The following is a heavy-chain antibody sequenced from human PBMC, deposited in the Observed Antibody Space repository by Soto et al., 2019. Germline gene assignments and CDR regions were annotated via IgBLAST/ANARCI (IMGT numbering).Heavy chain of an antibody. D-gene: IGHD1-26*01. J-gene: IGHJ5*02. CDR1: GYTFTGYY. Sequence: ASVKVSCKASGYTFTGYYMHWVRQAPGQGLEWMGWISAYSGNTNYAQKLQGRVTMTTDTSTTTAYMELRSLRSDDTAVYYCARIVGADRRWFDPWGQGTLVTVSS. V-gene: IGHV1-18*04. CDR2: ISAYSGNT. CDR3: ARIVGADRRWFDP.